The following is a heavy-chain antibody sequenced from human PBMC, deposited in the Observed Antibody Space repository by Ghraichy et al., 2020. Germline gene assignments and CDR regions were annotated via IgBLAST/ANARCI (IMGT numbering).Heavy chain of an antibody. CDR1: GGSISSSSYY. J-gene: IGHJ4*02. V-gene: IGHV4-39*01. CDR2: IYYSGST. CDR3: ARRGRHYDSSGYYYY. Sequence: SETLSLTCTVSGGSISSSSYYWGWIRQPPGKGLEWIGSIYYSGSTYYNPSLKSRVTISVDTSKNQFSLKLSSVTAADTAVYYCARRGRHYDSSGYYYYWGQGTLVTVSS. D-gene: IGHD3-22*01.